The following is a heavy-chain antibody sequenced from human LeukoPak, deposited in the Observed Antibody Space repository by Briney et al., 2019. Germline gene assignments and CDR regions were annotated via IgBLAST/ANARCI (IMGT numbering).Heavy chain of an antibody. CDR2: ISSSSTDT. V-gene: IGHV3-23*01. J-gene: IGHJ4*02. D-gene: IGHD3-10*01. Sequence: GSLRLSCAASGFSFSTYAMSWVCQAPGKGLEWISGISSSSTDTHYAESVKGRFRVSRDNSKTTLYLQMNSLRAEDTAVYYCASGTYRLGDYWGQGVLVAVSS. CDR3: ASGTYRLGDY. CDR1: GFSFSTYA.